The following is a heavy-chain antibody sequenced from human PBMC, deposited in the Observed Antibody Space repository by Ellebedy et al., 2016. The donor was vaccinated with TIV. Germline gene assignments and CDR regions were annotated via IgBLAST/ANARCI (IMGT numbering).Heavy chain of an antibody. V-gene: IGHV3-7*01. CDR1: GFTFSSYW. Sequence: GGSLRLSXAASGFTFSSYWMSWVRQAPGKGLEWVANIKQDGSEKYYVDSVKGRFTISRDNAKNSLYLQMNSLRAEDTAVYYCARGYYGSGSEFDYWGQGTLVTVSS. CDR3: ARGYYGSGSEFDY. D-gene: IGHD3-10*01. J-gene: IGHJ4*02. CDR2: IKQDGSEK.